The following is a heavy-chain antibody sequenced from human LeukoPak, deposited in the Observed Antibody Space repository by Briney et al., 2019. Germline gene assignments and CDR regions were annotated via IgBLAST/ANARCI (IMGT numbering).Heavy chain of an antibody. CDR1: GGSISSYY. CDR3: ARGGVVGAIDY. CDR2: IYYSGST. V-gene: IGHV4-59*01. D-gene: IGHD2-15*01. J-gene: IGHJ4*02. Sequence: SETLSLTCTVSGGSISSYYWSWIRQPPGKGLEWIGYIYYSGSTNYNPSLKSRVTISVDTSKNQFSLKLSSVSAADTAVYYCARGGVVGAIDYWGQGTLVTVSS.